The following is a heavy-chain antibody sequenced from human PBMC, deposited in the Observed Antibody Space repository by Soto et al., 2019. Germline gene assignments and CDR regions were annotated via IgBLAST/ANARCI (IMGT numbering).Heavy chain of an antibody. D-gene: IGHD3-22*01. CDR3: ARADYYDSSGPNWFDP. CDR2: MNPNSGNT. CDR1: GYTFTSYD. Sequence: ASVKVSCKASGYTFTSYDINWVRQATGQGLEWMGWMNPNSGNTGYAQKFQGRVTMTRNTSISTAYMELSSLRSEDTAVYYCARADYYDSSGPNWFDPWGQGTLVTVSS. J-gene: IGHJ5*02. V-gene: IGHV1-8*01.